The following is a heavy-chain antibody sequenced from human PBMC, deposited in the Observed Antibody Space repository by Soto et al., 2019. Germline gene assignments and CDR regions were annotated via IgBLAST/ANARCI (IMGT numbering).Heavy chain of an antibody. V-gene: IGHV3-21*01. CDR1: GFTFSSYS. Sequence: EVQLVESGGGLVKPGGSLRLSCAASGFTFSSYSMNWVRQAPGKGLEWVSSISSSSSYIYYADSVKGRFTISRDNAKNSLYLQMNSLRAEDTAVYYCAKDYGAYYYYGMDVWGQGTTVTVSS. CDR2: ISSSSSYI. CDR3: AKDYGAYYYYGMDV. D-gene: IGHD4-17*01. J-gene: IGHJ6*02.